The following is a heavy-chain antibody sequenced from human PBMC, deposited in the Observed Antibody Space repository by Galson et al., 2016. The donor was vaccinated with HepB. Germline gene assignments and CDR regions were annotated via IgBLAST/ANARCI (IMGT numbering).Heavy chain of an antibody. J-gene: IGHJ4*02. V-gene: IGHV3-23*01. D-gene: IGHD5-24*01. CDR1: GFTFSGYA. CDR3: AKMRAMATSKRALDY. CDR2: ISANGLST. Sequence: SLRLSCAVSGFTFSGYAMSWVRQAPGKGLEWVSTISANGLSTYYADSVKGRFVISRDNAKNILYLQINSLRTDDTAVYYCAKMRAMATSKRALDYWGQGTLVTVSS.